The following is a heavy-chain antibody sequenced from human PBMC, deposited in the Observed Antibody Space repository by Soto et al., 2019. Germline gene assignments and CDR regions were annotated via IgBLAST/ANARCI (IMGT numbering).Heavy chain of an antibody. CDR2: FDPEDGET. CDR1: GYTLTELS. V-gene: IGHV1-24*01. J-gene: IGHJ3*02. Sequence: QVQLVQSGAEVKKPGASVKVSCKVSGYTLTELSMHWVRQAPGKGLEWMGGFDPEDGETIYAQKFQCRVTMTEDTSTDTAYMELSSLRSEDTAVYYCATVQRNCSSTSCYAFDIWGQGTMVTVSS. D-gene: IGHD2-2*01. CDR3: ATVQRNCSSTSCYAFDI.